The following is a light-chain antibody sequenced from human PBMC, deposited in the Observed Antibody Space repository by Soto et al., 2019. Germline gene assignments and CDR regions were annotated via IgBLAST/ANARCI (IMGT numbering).Light chain of an antibody. CDR3: QQYNNWPSYT. Sequence: EIVMTQSPATLSVSPGERATRSCRASQSVSSNLAWYQQKPGQAPRLLIYGASTRATGIPARFSGSGSGTEFTLTISSLQSEDFAVYYCQQYNNWPSYTFGQGTKVDIK. V-gene: IGKV3-15*01. CDR1: QSVSSN. CDR2: GAS. J-gene: IGKJ2*01.